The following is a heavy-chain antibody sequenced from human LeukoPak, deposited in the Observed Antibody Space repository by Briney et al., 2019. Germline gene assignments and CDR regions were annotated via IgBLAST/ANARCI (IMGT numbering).Heavy chain of an antibody. CDR3: AKDSGYDYLFPPGYSYGYSYFDY. V-gene: IGHV3-9*01. J-gene: IGHJ4*02. D-gene: IGHD5-18*01. Sequence: PGRSLRLSCAASGFTFDDYAMHWVRQAPGKGLEWVSGISWNSGSIGYADSVKGRFTISRDNAKNPLYLQMNSLRAEDTALYYCAKDSGYDYLFPPGYSYGYSYFDYWGQGTLVTVSS. CDR1: GFTFDDYA. CDR2: ISWNSGSI.